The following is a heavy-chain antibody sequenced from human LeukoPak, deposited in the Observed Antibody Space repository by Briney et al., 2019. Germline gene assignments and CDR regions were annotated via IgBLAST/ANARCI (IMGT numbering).Heavy chain of an antibody. CDR1: GGTFSSYA. CDR2: IIPIFGTA. D-gene: IGHD3-22*01. V-gene: IGHV1-69*05. Sequence: SSVKVSCKASGGTFSSYAISWVRQAPGQGLEWMGGIIPIFGTANYAQKFQGRVTITTDESTSTAYMELSSLRSEDTAVYYCAREVGDSSGYYYHYFDYWGQGTLVTVSS. J-gene: IGHJ4*02. CDR3: AREVGDSSGYYYHYFDY.